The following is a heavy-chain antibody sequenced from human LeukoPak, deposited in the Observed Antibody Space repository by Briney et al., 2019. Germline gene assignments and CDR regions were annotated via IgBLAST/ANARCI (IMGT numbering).Heavy chain of an antibody. V-gene: IGHV3-48*03. D-gene: IGHD2-15*01. CDR2: ISSSGSTI. J-gene: IGHJ3*02. CDR1: GFTFSSYE. Sequence: GGYLRLSCAASGFTFSSYEMNWVRQAPGKGLEWVSYISSSGSTIYYADSVRGRFTISRDNAKNSLYLQMNSLRAEDTAVYYCATCMVVYDAFDIWGQGTMVTVSS. CDR3: ATCMVVYDAFDI.